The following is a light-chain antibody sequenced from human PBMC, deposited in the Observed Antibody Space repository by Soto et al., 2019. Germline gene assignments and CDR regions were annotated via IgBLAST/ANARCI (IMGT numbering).Light chain of an antibody. J-gene: IGKJ2*01. CDR3: MQGTHWNT. CDR1: QSLVYSDGNTY. V-gene: IGKV2-30*01. Sequence: DVVMTQSPLSLPVTLGQPASISCRSSQSLVYSDGNTYLNWFQQRPGQSPRRLIYKVSNRDSGVPDRFSGSGSGPDFTLKISRVEAEYVGVYYCMQGTHWNTFGQGTKLEIK. CDR2: KVS.